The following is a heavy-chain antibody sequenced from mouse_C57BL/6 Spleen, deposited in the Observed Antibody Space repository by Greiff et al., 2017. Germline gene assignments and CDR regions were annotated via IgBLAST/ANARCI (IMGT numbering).Heavy chain of an antibody. J-gene: IGHJ2*01. CDR2: INPSSGYT. V-gene: IGHV1-7*01. Sequence: VQLQQSGAELAKPGASVKLSCKASGYTFTSYWMHWVKQRPGQGLEWIGYINPSSGYTKYNQKFKDKATLTADKSSSTSYMQLSSLTYEYSAVYYCARSIYSNYLYFDYWGQGTTLTVSS. CDR1: GYTFTSYW. D-gene: IGHD2-5*01. CDR3: ARSIYSNYLYFDY.